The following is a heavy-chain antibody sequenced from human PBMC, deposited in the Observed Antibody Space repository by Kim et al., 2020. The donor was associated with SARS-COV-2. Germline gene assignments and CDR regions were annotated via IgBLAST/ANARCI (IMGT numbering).Heavy chain of an antibody. CDR3: AKRKSPYCSGGSCYYYGMDV. J-gene: IGHJ6*02. CDR2: ISGSGGST. CDR1: GFTFSSYA. D-gene: IGHD2-15*01. Sequence: GGSLRLSCAASGFTFSSYAMSWVRQAPGKGLEWVSAISGSGGSTYYADSVKGRFTISRDNSKNTLYLQMNSLRAEDTAVYYCAKRKSPYCSGGSCYYYGMDVWGQGTTVTVSS. V-gene: IGHV3-23*01.